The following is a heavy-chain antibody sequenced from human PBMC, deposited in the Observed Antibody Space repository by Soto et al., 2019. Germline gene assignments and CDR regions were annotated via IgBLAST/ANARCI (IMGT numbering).Heavy chain of an antibody. D-gene: IGHD1-7*01. CDR2: FDPEDGET. V-gene: IGHV1-24*01. CDR3: ATEGTAGTSVGEGLDP. Sequence: GASVKVSCTVSGYTLTELSMHWVRQAPGKGLEWMGGFDPEDGETIYAQKFQGRVTMTEDTSTDTAYMELSSLRSEDTAVYYCATEGTAGTSVGEGLDPWGQGTLVTVPQ. CDR1: GYTLTELS. J-gene: IGHJ5*02.